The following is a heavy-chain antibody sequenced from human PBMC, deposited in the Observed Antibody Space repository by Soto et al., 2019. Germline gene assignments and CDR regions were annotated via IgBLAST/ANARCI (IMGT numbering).Heavy chain of an antibody. CDR1: GFTFSSYG. J-gene: IGHJ3*02. V-gene: IGHV3-30*18. CDR2: ISYDGSNK. CDR3: AKVRNGQLVPGDAFDI. D-gene: IGHD6-13*01. Sequence: HPGGSLRLSCAASGFTFSSYGMHWVRQAPGKGLEWVAVISYDGSNKYYADSVKGRFTISRDNSKNTLYLQMNSLRAEDTAVYYCAKVRNGQLVPGDAFDIWGQGTMVTVSS.